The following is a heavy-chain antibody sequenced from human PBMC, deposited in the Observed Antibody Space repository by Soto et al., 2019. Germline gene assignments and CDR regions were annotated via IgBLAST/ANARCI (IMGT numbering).Heavy chain of an antibody. CDR1: GYTFTSYD. Sequence: QVPLVQSGAEVKKPGASVKVSCKASGYTFTSYDINWVRQATGQGLEWMGWMNPNSGNTGYAQKFQGRVTMTRNTSISTAYMELSSLRSEDTAVYYCARRRGYSGYEPPDYWGQGTLVTVSS. J-gene: IGHJ4*02. D-gene: IGHD5-12*01. CDR3: ARRRGYSGYEPPDY. V-gene: IGHV1-8*01. CDR2: MNPNSGNT.